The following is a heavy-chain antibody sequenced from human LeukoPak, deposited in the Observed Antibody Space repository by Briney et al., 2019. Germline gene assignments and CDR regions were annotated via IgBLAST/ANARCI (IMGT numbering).Heavy chain of an antibody. CDR3: ARDALGGYFDWLPRYFGY. CDR1: GYTFTSYG. CDR2: ISAYNGNT. Sequence: ASVKVSCNASGYTFTSYGISWVRQAPGQGLEWMGWISAYNGNTNYAQKLQGRVTMTTDTSTSTAYMELRSLRSDDTAVYYCARDALGGYFDWLPRYFGYWGQGTLVTVSS. V-gene: IGHV1-18*01. D-gene: IGHD3-9*01. J-gene: IGHJ4*02.